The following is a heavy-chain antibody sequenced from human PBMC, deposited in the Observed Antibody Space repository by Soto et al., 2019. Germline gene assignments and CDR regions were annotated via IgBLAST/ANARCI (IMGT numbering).Heavy chain of an antibody. J-gene: IGHJ4*02. Sequence: SETLSLTCTVSGGSISNYYWSWIRQRPGKGLEWIGYIHYSGNTKYNPSLKSRVTISADTSKDQFSLKLTSVTAADTAVYYCARGHYDFWSGYFATIDYWGQGTLVTVSS. V-gene: IGHV4-59*08. D-gene: IGHD3-3*01. CDR2: IHYSGNT. CDR3: ARGHYDFWSGYFATIDY. CDR1: GGSISNYY.